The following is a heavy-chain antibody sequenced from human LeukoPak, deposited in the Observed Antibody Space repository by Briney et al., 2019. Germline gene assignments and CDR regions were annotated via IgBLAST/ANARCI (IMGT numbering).Heavy chain of an antibody. D-gene: IGHD3-10*01. CDR3: ARGGTSYYPSD. Sequence: GGSLRLSCAASGFTVSRNYMSWVRQTPGKGLEWVSILYFDDYTLYTDSVKGRFTISRDDSKNALYLQMNSLGAEDTALYFCARGGTSYYPSDWGQGTLVTVSS. J-gene: IGHJ4*02. CDR2: LYFDDYT. V-gene: IGHV3-66*01. CDR1: GFTVSRNY.